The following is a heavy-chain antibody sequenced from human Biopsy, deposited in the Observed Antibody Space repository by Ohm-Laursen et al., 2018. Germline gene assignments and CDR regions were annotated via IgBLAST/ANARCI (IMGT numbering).Heavy chain of an antibody. CDR2: IILNSDRL. V-gene: IGHV3-9*01. Sequence: SLRLSCAASGFTVYKYGIHWVRQAQGKGLEWVSGIILNSDRLSYADSVRGRFTISRDNAKNSVYLQMNSLRPEDTALYYCIKDITPGGGNVWGQGTTVPVSS. CDR1: GFTVYKYG. J-gene: IGHJ6*02. CDR3: IKDITPGGGNV. D-gene: IGHD3-16*01.